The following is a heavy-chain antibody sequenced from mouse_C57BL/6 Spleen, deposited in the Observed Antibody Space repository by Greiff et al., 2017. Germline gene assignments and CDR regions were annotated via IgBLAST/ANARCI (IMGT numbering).Heavy chain of an antibody. D-gene: IGHD1-1*01. Sequence: EVQLQQSGPELVKPGASVKISCKASGYTFTDYYMNWVKQSHGKSLEWIGDINPNNGGTSYNQKFKGKATLTVDKSSSTAYMELRSLTSEDSAVYYCARGEDYGSSYAMDYWGQGTSVTVSS. CDR3: ARGEDYGSSYAMDY. V-gene: IGHV1-26*01. CDR2: INPNNGGT. J-gene: IGHJ4*01. CDR1: GYTFTDYY.